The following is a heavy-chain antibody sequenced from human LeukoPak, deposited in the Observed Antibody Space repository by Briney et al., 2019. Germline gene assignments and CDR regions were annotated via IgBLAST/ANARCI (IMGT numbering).Heavy chain of an antibody. Sequence: PGGSLRLSCAASGFTFSNYWMHWVRQAPGKGVVWVSRINSDGINTSYADSGKGRFTISRDNAKNTLNLQMNSLRAEDTAVYYGAGGYSSSWYWEVDYWGQGTLVTVSS. CDR3: AGGYSSSWYWEVDY. D-gene: IGHD6-13*01. V-gene: IGHV3-74*01. CDR1: GFTFSNYW. J-gene: IGHJ4*02. CDR2: INSDGINT.